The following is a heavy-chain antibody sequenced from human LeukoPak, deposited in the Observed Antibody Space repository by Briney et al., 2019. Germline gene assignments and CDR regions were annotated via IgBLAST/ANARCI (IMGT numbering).Heavy chain of an antibody. CDR2: IGTAGDT. CDR1: GFTFSSYD. J-gene: IGHJ5*02. V-gene: IGHV3-13*01. CDR3: ARAEYGDWFDP. Sequence: GGSLRLSCAASGFTFSSYDMHWVLQATGKGLEWVSAIGTAGDTYYPGSVKGRFTISRENAKNSLYLQMNSLRAEDTAVYYCARAEYGDWFDPWGQGTLVTVSS. D-gene: IGHD2/OR15-2a*01.